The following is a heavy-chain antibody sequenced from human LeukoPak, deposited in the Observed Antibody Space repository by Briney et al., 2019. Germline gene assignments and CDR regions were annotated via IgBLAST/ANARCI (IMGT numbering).Heavy chain of an antibody. Sequence: GASVRVSCKASGGTFSSYAISWVRQAPGPGLEWMGGIIPILGIANYAQKFQGRVTITADKSTSTAYMELSSLRSEDTAVYYCARSTVTTYYFDYWGQGTLVTVSS. CDR3: ARSTVTTYYFDY. V-gene: IGHV1-69*10. CDR2: IIPILGIA. D-gene: IGHD4-17*01. CDR1: GGTFSSYA. J-gene: IGHJ4*02.